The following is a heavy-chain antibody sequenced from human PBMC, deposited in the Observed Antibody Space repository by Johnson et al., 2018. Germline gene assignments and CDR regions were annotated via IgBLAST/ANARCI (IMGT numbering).Heavy chain of an antibody. CDR1: GFTFSSYW. J-gene: IGHJ3*02. D-gene: IGHD2-2*01. V-gene: IGHV3-7*01. Sequence: EVQLLESGGGLVQPGGSLRLSCAASGFTFSSYWMSWVRQAPGKGLEWVANIKQDGSEKYYVDSVKGRFTISRDNAKKSLYLQMNSLRAEDTAVYYGARDVPDIVVVPAHDAFDIWGQGTMVTVSS. CDR2: IKQDGSEK. CDR3: ARDVPDIVVVPAHDAFDI.